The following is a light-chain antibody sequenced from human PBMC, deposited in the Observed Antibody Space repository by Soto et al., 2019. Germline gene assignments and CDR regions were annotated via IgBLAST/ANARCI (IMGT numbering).Light chain of an antibody. CDR2: VNN. CDR1: RSNIGAGYD. Sequence: QSVLTHPPSVSGAPGQRVTISCTGSRSNIGAGYDVHWYQQLPGTAPKLLIYVNNNRPSGVPDRFSGSKSGTSAYLAITGLQAEDEADYYCQSYDSSLSGAVFGGGTKLTVL. J-gene: IGLJ3*02. CDR3: QSYDSSLSGAV. V-gene: IGLV1-40*01.